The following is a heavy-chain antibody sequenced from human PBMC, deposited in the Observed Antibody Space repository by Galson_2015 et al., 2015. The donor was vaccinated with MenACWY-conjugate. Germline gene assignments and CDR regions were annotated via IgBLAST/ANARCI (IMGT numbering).Heavy chain of an antibody. J-gene: IGHJ4*02. CDR1: GFSFGSYA. Sequence: SLRLSCAASGFSFGSYAMSWVRQAPGKGLEWVSAIRGSGDRTFYEDSVKGRFTISRDNSQNLLYLHMNSLRVEDTAIYYCAKDVLVSPICRNHDSGQGTLVTVSS. CDR3: AKDVLVSPICRNHD. V-gene: IGHV3-23*01. CDR2: IRGSGDRT. D-gene: IGHD1-14*01.